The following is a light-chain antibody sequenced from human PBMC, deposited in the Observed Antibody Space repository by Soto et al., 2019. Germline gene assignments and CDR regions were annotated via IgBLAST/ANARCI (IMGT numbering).Light chain of an antibody. Sequence: EIVMTQSPVTLSVSPGERATLSCRASQSVSSNVAWYQQKPGQAPRLLIYGASTRATGIPARFSGSVSGTEFSLSISSLQSEDFAVYYCQQYNNWPLLTFGGGTKVEIK. J-gene: IGKJ4*01. CDR1: QSVSSN. V-gene: IGKV3-15*01. CDR3: QQYNNWPLLT. CDR2: GAS.